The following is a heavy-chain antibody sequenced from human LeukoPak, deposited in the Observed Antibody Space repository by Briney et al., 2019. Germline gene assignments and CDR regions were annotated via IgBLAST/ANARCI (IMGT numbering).Heavy chain of an antibody. D-gene: IGHD1-1*01. J-gene: IGHJ6*03. Sequence: ASVKVSCKTSGYTFTVHYMNWVRQAPGQGLEWMGRINPTTGVANYAQKFQGRITVTRDTSINTAYMELSSPRSDDTAVYYCARLDRNYYYLDVWGQGTTATVSS. V-gene: IGHV1-2*06. CDR1: GYTFTVHY. CDR3: ARLDRNYYYLDV. CDR2: INPTTGVA.